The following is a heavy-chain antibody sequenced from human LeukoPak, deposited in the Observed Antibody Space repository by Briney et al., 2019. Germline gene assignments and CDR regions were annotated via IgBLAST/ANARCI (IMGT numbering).Heavy chain of an antibody. D-gene: IGHD6-19*01. CDR3: ARGNSGALYYFDY. CDR2: IHSGGTT. Sequence: PGGSLRLSCAASGFTVSNYYMSWVRQAPGKGLEWVSVIHSGGTTNYADSVKGRFTISRDISKNTLYLQMHSLGAEDTAVYYCARGNSGALYYFDYWGQGTLVTVSS. V-gene: IGHV3-53*01. J-gene: IGHJ4*02. CDR1: GFTVSNYY.